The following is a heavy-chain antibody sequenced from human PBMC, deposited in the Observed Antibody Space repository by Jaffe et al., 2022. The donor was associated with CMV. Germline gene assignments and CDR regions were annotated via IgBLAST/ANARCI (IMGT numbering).Heavy chain of an antibody. V-gene: IGHV3-33*01. D-gene: IGHD1-26*01. Sequence: QVQLVESGGGVVQPGRSLRLSCAASVFTFSDYGMHWVRQAPGKGLEWVALISSAGTNKYYADSVKGRFSISRDNSKNTLFLQMNSLRAEDTAVYYCARAYSGGYYGYTYYYMDVWGTGTTVTVSS. J-gene: IGHJ6*03. CDR2: ISSAGTNK. CDR3: ARAYSGGYYGYTYYYMDV. CDR1: VFTFSDYG.